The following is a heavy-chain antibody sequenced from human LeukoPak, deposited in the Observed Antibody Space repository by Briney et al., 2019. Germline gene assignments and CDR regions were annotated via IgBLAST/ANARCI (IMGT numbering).Heavy chain of an antibody. J-gene: IGHJ5*02. V-gene: IGHV4-59*01. D-gene: IGHD1-1*01. CDR1: GGSISSYY. CDR3: AREGTSGTHLNWFDP. Sequence: SETLSFTCTVSGGSISSYYWSWIRQPPGKGLEWIGHIYGSGSTNYNPSLKSRVTLSVDTSKNQFSLKLSSVTAADTAVYYCAREGTSGTHLNWFDPWGQGTLVTVSS. CDR2: IYGSGST.